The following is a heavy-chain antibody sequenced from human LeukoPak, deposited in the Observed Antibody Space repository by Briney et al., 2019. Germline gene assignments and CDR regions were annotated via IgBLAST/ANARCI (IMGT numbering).Heavy chain of an antibody. V-gene: IGHV3-43*01. CDR3: ARVSPNTVTTLQYFDY. Sequence: GGSLRLSCAASGFSFDDCTMHWVRQAPGKGLEWVSLISWDGGSTYYADSVKGRFTISRDNAKNSLYLQMNSLRAEDTAVYYCARVSPNTVTTLQYFDYWGQGTLVTVSS. D-gene: IGHD4-17*01. J-gene: IGHJ4*02. CDR1: GFSFDDCT. CDR2: ISWDGGST.